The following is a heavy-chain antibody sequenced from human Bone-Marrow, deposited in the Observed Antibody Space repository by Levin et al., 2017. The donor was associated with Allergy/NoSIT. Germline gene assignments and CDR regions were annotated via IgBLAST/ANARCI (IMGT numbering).Heavy chain of an antibody. CDR3: ARDGGVQVGGDY. CDR1: GFTVSSNY. J-gene: IGHJ4*02. D-gene: IGHD2-8*02. V-gene: IGHV3-66*01. Sequence: GGSLRLSCVASGFTVSSNYMRWVRQAPGKGLEWVSLIYSEGTTDYADSVKGRFTISRDNSKDTLYLQMNSLRVEDTAVYYCARDGGVQVGGDYVGQGTLVTVSS. CDR2: IYSEGTT.